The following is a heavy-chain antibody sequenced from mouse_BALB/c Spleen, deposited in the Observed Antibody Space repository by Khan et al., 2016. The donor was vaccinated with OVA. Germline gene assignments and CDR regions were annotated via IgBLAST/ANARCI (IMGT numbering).Heavy chain of an antibody. CDR2: ISYSGST. V-gene: IGHV3-2*02. CDR1: GYSITSDYA. Sequence: EVQLQESGPGLVKPSQSLSLTCTVTGYSITSDYAWNWIRQFPGNKLEWMGYISYSGSTYYNPSLKSRISVTRATSKNQFFLQLNSVTTEDTATYYCARRVLLLYWYFDVWGAGTTVTVSS. D-gene: IGHD1-1*01. CDR3: ARRVLLLYWYFDV. J-gene: IGHJ1*01.